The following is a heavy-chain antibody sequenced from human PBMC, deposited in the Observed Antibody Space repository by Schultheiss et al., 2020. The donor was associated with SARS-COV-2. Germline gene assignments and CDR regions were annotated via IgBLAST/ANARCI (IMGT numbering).Heavy chain of an antibody. J-gene: IGHJ5*02. CDR2: IYYSGST. D-gene: IGHD3-16*01. V-gene: IGHV4-59*12. CDR3: ARVGRDLGNWFDP. CDR1: GGSISSYY. Sequence: SETLSLTCTVSGGSISSYYWSWIRQPPGKGLEWIGYIYYSGSTYYNPSLKSRVTISVDTSKNQFSLKLSSVTAADTAVYYCARVGRDLGNWFDPWGQGTLVTVSS.